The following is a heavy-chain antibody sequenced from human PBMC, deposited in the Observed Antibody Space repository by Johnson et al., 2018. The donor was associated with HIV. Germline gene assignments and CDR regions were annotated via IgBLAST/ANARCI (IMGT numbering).Heavy chain of an antibody. CDR1: GFTFSSYA. Sequence: QVQLVESGGGVVQPGRSLRLSCAASGFTFSSYAMHWVRQAPGTGLEWVAVISYDGSNKYYADSVQGRFTISRDNSKNTLYLQMNSLRAEDTAVYYCARGAPQWELLFGAFDIWGQGTMVTVSA. V-gene: IGHV3-30*04. J-gene: IGHJ3*02. CDR3: ARGAPQWELLFGAFDI. CDR2: ISYDGSNK. D-gene: IGHD1-26*01.